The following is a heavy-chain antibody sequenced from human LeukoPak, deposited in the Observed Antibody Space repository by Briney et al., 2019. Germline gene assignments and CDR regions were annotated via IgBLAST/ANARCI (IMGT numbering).Heavy chain of an antibody. CDR2: IIPIFGTA. V-gene: IGHV1-69*06. CDR3: ARNGDRLYYMDV. Sequence: GASVKVSCKASGYTFTTYNINWVRQTPGQGLEWMGGIIPIFGTANYAQKFQGRVTITADKSTSTAYMELSSLRSEDTAVYYCARNGDRLYYMDVWGKGTTVTVSS. J-gene: IGHJ6*03. D-gene: IGHD4-17*01. CDR1: GYTFTTYN.